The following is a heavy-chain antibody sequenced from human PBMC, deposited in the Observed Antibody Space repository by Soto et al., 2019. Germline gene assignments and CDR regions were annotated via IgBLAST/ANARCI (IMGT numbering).Heavy chain of an antibody. CDR2: IYYSGST. V-gene: IGHV4-39*01. Sequence: SETLSLTCTVSGGSIRSSSYYWGWIRQPPGKGLEWIGSIYYSGSTYYNPSLKSRVTISVDTSKNQFSLKLSSVTAADTAVYYCARHEVVPAASDTDVWWFDPWGQGTLVTVS. D-gene: IGHD2-2*01. CDR3: ARHEVVPAASDTDVWWFDP. J-gene: IGHJ5*02. CDR1: GGSIRSSSYY.